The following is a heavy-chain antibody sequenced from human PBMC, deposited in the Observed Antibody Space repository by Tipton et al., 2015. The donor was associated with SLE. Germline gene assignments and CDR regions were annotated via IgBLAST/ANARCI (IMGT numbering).Heavy chain of an antibody. D-gene: IGHD6-13*01. J-gene: IGHJ4*02. CDR2: VSHRGTT. Sequence: LRLSCAASGFTFSSYAMSWVRQAPGKGLEWIGEVSHRGTTNYNPSLDSRVTISLDRFNNQFTLKMTSVTAADTAVYYCARQGSLTGFDYWGQGTLVTVSS. CDR3: ARQGSLTGFDY. V-gene: IGHV4-34*01. CDR1: GFTFSSYA.